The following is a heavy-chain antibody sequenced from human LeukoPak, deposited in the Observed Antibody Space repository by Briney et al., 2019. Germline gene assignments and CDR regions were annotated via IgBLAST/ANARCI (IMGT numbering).Heavy chain of an antibody. D-gene: IGHD1-7*01. CDR2: ISGYNGNT. Sequence: ASVKVSCKASGYTFTSYTISWVRQAPGQGLEWMGWISGYNGNTHYAQKVQGRVTMTTDTSTSTVYMELSSLRSEDTAVYYCARDCTNYDTANYYYMDVWGKGTTVTISS. CDR1: GYTFTSYT. CDR3: ARDCTNYDTANYYYMDV. J-gene: IGHJ6*03. V-gene: IGHV1-18*01.